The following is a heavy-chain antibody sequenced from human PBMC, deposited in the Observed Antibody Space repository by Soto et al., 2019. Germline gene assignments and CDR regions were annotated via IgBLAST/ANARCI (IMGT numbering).Heavy chain of an antibody. V-gene: IGHV4-31*03. CDR3: ARGLDIVVVVAQGAFDI. Sequence: QVQLQESGPGLVKPSQTLSLTCTVSGGSISSGGYYWSWIRQHPGKGLEWIGYIYYSGSTYYNPSLESRVTISVDTSKNQFSLKLSSVTAADTAVYYCARGLDIVVVVAQGAFDIWGQGTMVTVSS. CDR1: GGSISSGGYY. CDR2: IYYSGST. J-gene: IGHJ3*02. D-gene: IGHD2-15*01.